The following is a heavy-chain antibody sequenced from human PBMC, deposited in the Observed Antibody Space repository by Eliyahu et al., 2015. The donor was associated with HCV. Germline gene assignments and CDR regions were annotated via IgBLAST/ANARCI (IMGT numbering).Heavy chain of an antibody. J-gene: IGHJ3*02. CDR1: GGSISSGTYY. CDR2: IYTNVNT. D-gene: IGHD3-10*01. V-gene: IGHV4-61*02. CDR3: ARAGITMIRGVILAFDI. Sequence: QVQLQESGPGLVKPSQTLSLTCTVSGGSISSGTYYWNWIRQPAGKGLEWIGRIYTNVNTNYNPSLKSRVTISVDTSKNLFSLKLTSVTAADTAVYYCARAGITMIRGVILAFDIWGQGTMVTVSS.